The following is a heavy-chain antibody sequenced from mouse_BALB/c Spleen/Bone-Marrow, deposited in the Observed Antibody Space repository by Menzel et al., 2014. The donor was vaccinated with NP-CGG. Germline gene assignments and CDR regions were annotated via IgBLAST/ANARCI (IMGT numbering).Heavy chain of an antibody. Sequence: VKLVESGAELAKPGASVKMSCKASGYTFTSYWMHWVKQRPGQGLEWIGYINPSTGYTEYNQKFKDKATLTADKSSSTAYMQLSSLTSEDSAVHYCARRAYGGSYGFAYWGQGTLVTVSA. J-gene: IGHJ3*01. CDR3: ARRAYGGSYGFAY. CDR1: GYTFTSYW. V-gene: IGHV1-7*01. D-gene: IGHD1-1*01. CDR2: INPSTGYT.